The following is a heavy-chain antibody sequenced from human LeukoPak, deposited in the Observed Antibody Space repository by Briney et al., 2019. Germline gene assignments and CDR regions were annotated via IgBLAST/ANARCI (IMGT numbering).Heavy chain of an antibody. D-gene: IGHD1-26*01. CDR3: AKDLSGSYDY. J-gene: IGHJ4*02. CDR2: ISGSGGST. Sequence: PGGSLRLSCAASGFAFSTYAVSWVRQAPGKGLEWVSAISGSGGSTYYADSVKGRFTISRDNSRNTLYLQMNSLRAEDTAVYYCAKDLSGSYDYWGQGTLVTVSS. V-gene: IGHV3-23*01. CDR1: GFAFSTYA.